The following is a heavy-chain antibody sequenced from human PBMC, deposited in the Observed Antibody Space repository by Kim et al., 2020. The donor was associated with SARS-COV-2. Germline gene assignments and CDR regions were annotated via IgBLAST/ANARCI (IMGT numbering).Heavy chain of an antibody. Sequence: SETLSLTCTVSGGSISSYYWSWIRQPPGKGLEWIGYIYYSGSTNYNPSLKSRVTISVDTSKNQFSLKLSSVTAADTAVYYCARQGITIFGVPILDIWGQGTMVTVSS. CDR3: ARQGITIFGVPILDI. D-gene: IGHD3-3*01. J-gene: IGHJ3*02. CDR1: GGSISSYY. CDR2: IYYSGST. V-gene: IGHV4-59*08.